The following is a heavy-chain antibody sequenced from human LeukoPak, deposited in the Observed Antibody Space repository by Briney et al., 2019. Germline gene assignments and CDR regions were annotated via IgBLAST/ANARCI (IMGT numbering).Heavy chain of an antibody. J-gene: IGHJ4*02. V-gene: IGHV1-3*01. Sequence: ASVKVSCKASGYTFTSYAMHWVRQAPGQRLEWMGWINAGNGNTKYSQKFQGRVTITRDPSASTAYMELSSLRSEDTAVYYCASSIQLWSDFDYWGQGTLVTVSS. CDR3: ASSIQLWSDFDY. CDR2: INAGNGNT. CDR1: GYTFTSYA. D-gene: IGHD5-18*01.